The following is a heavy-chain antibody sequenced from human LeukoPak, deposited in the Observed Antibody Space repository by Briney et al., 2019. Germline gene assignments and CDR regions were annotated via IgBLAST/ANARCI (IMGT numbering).Heavy chain of an antibody. CDR2: IYRDGRT. CDR1: GFTVNEKY. Sequence: GSLRLSCAVSGFTVNEKYMSWVRQSPGKGLEWVAAIYRDGRTYYADSVRGRFTISRDTSKNTVFLRMNSLRVEDTAMYYCASWEGIAVSGHFDHWAQGTLVTVSS. J-gene: IGHJ4*02. D-gene: IGHD6-19*01. CDR3: ASWEGIAVSGHFDH. V-gene: IGHV3-66*01.